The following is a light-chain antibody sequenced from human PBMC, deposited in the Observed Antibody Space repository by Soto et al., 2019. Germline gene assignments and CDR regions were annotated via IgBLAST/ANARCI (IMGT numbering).Light chain of an antibody. J-gene: IGLJ1*01. CDR1: SSDVGSYNL. V-gene: IGLV2-23*01. Sequence: QSVRTQPASGFGSPGQSITISCTGTSSDVGSYNLVSWYQQHPGKAPKLMIYEGSKRPSGVSNRFSGSKSGNTASLTISGLQAEDEADYYCCSYAGSTYVFGTGTKVTVL. CDR2: EGS. CDR3: CSYAGSTYV.